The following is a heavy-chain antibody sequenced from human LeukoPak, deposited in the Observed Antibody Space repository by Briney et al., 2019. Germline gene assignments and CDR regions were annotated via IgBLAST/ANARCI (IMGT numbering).Heavy chain of an antibody. D-gene: IGHD2-15*01. CDR3: AKDRGGGSQLGDAFDV. CDR1: GFTFTNYW. V-gene: IGHV3-7*03. J-gene: IGHJ3*01. Sequence: GGSLRLSCAASGFTFTNYWMSWVRQAPGKGLEWVANIKQDGSEKLYVDSVKGRFIISRDNAKNSLYLQMNSLRAEDTALYFCAKDRGGGSQLGDAFDVWGQGTMVSVSS. CDR2: IKQDGSEK.